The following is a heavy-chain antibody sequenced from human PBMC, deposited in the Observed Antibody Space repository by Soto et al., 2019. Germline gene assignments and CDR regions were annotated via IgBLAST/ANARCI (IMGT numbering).Heavy chain of an antibody. V-gene: IGHV3-23*01. CDR3: AKVLRLTFVTSSYYYFDY. D-gene: IGHD1-26*01. CDR1: GFTFSSYA. CDR2: ISGSGGST. Sequence: GGSLRLSCAASGFTFSSYAMSWVRQAPGKGLEWVSAISGSGGSTYYADSVKGRFTISRDNSKNTLYLQMNSLRAEDMAVYYCAKVLRLTFVTSSYYYFDYWGQGTLVTVSS. J-gene: IGHJ4*02.